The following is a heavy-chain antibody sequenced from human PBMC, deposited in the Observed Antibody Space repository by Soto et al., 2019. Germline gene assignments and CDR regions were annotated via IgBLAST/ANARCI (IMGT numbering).Heavy chain of an antibody. CDR3: ARTGETGYDWGWFDP. V-gene: IGHV3-30*03. CDR1: GFPFSAYD. D-gene: IGHD3-9*01. Sequence: QVQLVESGGGVVQPGRSQRLSCAASGFPFSAYDMHWVRQAPGRGLEWLAVISSDGSNKHYADSVKGRFSISRDNYENTVYLQMNSLGTEDTAAYYCARTGETGYDWGWFDPWGQGTLVTVSS. CDR2: ISSDGSNK. J-gene: IGHJ5*02.